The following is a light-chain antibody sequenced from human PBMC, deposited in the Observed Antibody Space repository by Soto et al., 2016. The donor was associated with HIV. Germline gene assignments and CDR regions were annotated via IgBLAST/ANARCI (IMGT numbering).Light chain of an antibody. V-gene: IGKV1-5*03. CDR3: QQFHSYPLT. Sequence: DIQMTQSPSTLSASVGDRVTITCRASQDITTWLAWYQQKPGKPPNLLIYKASNLQNGVPSRFSGSGSGTEFTLSINSLQPDDFATYYCQQFHSYPLTFGGGTKVEIK. CDR1: QDITTW. J-gene: IGKJ4*01. CDR2: KAS.